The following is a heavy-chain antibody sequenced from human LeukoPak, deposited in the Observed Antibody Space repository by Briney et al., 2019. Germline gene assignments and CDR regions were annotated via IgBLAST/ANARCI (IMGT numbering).Heavy chain of an antibody. CDR2: ISNNGGYT. CDR3: AKQLGYCSDGSCYFPY. CDR1: GFTFSSSA. Sequence: GGSLRLSCAASGFTFSSSAMSWVRQAPGRGLEWVSAISNNGGYTYYADSVQGRFTISRDNSKSTLCLQMNSLRAEDTAVYYCAKQLGYCSDGSCYFPYWGQGTLVTVSS. D-gene: IGHD2-15*01. J-gene: IGHJ4*02. V-gene: IGHV3-23*01.